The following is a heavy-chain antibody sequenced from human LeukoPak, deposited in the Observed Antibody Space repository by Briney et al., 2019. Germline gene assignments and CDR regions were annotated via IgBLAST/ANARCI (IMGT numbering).Heavy chain of an antibody. V-gene: IGHV1-69*05. Sequence: ASVKVSCKASGGTFSSYAISWVRQAPGQGLEWMGRIIPIFGTANYAQKFQGRVTITTDESTSTAYMELSSLRSEDTAGYYCARGRTYYYDSSGYGAFDIWGQGTMVTVSS. CDR1: GGTFSSYA. CDR3: ARGRTYYYDSSGYGAFDI. D-gene: IGHD3-22*01. CDR2: IIPIFGTA. J-gene: IGHJ3*02.